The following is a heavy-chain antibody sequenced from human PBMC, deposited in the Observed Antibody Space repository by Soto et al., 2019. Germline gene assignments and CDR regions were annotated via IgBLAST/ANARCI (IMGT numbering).Heavy chain of an antibody. V-gene: IGHV1-46*03. Sequence: ASVTFSCMASGYTFTNYYMHWVRQAPGQGLEWMGIINPSGGSTSYAQKFQGRVTMTRDTSTSTVYMELSSLRSEDTAVYYCASGSSWRDAFDIWGQGTMVTVSS. J-gene: IGHJ3*02. CDR1: GYTFTNYY. CDR3: ASGSSWRDAFDI. D-gene: IGHD6-13*01. CDR2: INPSGGST.